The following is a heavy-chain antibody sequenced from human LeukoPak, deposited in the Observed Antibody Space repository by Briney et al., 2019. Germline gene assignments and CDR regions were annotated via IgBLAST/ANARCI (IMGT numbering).Heavy chain of an antibody. CDR2: ARNKAKSYTT. Sequence: GGSLRLSCAASGFTLSDHYMDWVRQAPGKGLEWVGRARNKAKSYTTEYAASVKGRFTISRDHSENSVYLQMNSLKTEDTAVYYCTGSQRLGGCYTMDVWGQGTTVTVS. J-gene: IGHJ6*02. D-gene: IGHD2-15*01. CDR3: TGSQRLGGCYTMDV. V-gene: IGHV3-72*01. CDR1: GFTLSDHY.